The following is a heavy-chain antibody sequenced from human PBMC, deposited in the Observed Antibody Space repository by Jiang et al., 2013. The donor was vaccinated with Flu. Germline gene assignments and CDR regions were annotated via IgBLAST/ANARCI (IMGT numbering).Heavy chain of an antibody. CDR2: VYSAGRT. V-gene: IGHV3-53*01. CDR3: ARVGGAARSYGIDV. J-gene: IGHJ6*02. CDR1: GFTVSDNT. D-gene: IGHD6-6*01. Sequence: QLVESGGGLIQPGGSLRLSCAASGFTVSDNTMAWVRQAPGTGLEWVSHVYSAGRTYYAASVKGRFIVSRDNSKNTLYLQMNSLRAEDTAMYYCARVGGAARSYGIDVWGQGTTVTVSS.